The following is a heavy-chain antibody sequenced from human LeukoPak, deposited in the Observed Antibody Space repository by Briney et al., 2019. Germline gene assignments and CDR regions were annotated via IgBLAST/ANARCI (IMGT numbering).Heavy chain of an antibody. J-gene: IGHJ5*02. CDR1: GFTFSSYW. Sequence: GGSLRLSCAASGFTFSSYWMSWVRQAPGKGLEWVANIKQDGSEKYYVDSVKGRFTISRDNAKNSLYLQMNSLRAEDTAVYYCARDKTQGWFWHNWFDPWGQGTLATVSS. D-gene: IGHD2-15*01. CDR3: ARDKTQGWFWHNWFDP. CDR2: IKQDGSEK. V-gene: IGHV3-7*01.